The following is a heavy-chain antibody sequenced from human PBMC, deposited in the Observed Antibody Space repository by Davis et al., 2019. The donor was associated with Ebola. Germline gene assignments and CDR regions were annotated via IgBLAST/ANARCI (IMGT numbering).Heavy chain of an antibody. D-gene: IGHD6-19*01. Sequence: ASVKVSCKASGYTFSSYAISWVRQAPGQGLEWMGWISAYNGHTKHAQKFQDRVTMITDTSTSTAYMELSSLRSDDTAVYYCAREQWLTFFDYWGQGTLVTVSS. J-gene: IGHJ4*02. CDR2: ISAYNGHT. CDR1: GYTFSSYA. V-gene: IGHV1-18*01. CDR3: AREQWLTFFDY.